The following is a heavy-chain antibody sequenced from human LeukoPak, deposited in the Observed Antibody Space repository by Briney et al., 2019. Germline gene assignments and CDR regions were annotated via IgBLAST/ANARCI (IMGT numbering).Heavy chain of an antibody. V-gene: IGHV3-21*01. CDR2: ISSSNSYI. CDR3: ARETYSSSWSGLFDY. J-gene: IGHJ4*02. CDR1: GFTFSSYS. Sequence: GRSLRLSCAASGFTFSSYSMNWVRQAPGKGLEWVSSISSSNSYIYYADSVKGRFTISRDNAKNSLYLQMNSLRAEDTAVYYCARETYSSSWSGLFDYWGQGTLVTVSS. D-gene: IGHD6-13*01.